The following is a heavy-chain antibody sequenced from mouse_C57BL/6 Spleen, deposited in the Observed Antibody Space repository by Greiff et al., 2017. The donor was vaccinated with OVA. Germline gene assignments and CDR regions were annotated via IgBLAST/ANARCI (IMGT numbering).Heavy chain of an antibody. CDR2: IDPANGNT. CDR1: GFNIKNTY. CDR3: ARGYYGSSPYWYFDV. D-gene: IGHD1-1*01. Sequence: EVKLVESVAELVRPGASVKLSCTASGFNIKNTYMHWVKQRPEQGLEWIGRIDPANGNTKYAPKFQGKATITADTSSNTAYLQLSSLTSEDTAIYYCARGYYGSSPYWYFDVWGTGTTVTVSS. J-gene: IGHJ1*03. V-gene: IGHV14-3*01.